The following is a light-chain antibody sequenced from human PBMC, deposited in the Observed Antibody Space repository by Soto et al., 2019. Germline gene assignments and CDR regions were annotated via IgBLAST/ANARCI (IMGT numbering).Light chain of an antibody. Sequence: IVFAQSPATLYLSPGDRATLSCRASQSVSYFLAWYQQRPGQAPRLLIYDASKRATGISARFSGSGSGTDFTLTISSLEPEDFAVYYCQQRFKWPPITFGQGTRLEIK. V-gene: IGKV3-11*01. CDR1: QSVSYF. J-gene: IGKJ5*01. CDR3: QQRFKWPPIT. CDR2: DAS.